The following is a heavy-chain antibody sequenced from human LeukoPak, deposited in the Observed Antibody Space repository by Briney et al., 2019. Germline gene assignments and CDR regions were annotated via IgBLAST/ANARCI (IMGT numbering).Heavy chain of an antibody. CDR3: ARHSSMTTVVFDY. D-gene: IGHD4-23*01. J-gene: IGHJ4*02. CDR1: GFTFSSYS. V-gene: IGHV3-21*01. CDR2: ISSSSSYI. Sequence: GGSLRLSCAASGFTFSSYSMNWVRQAPGKGLEWVSSISSSSSYIYYADSVKGRFTISRDNAKNSLYLQMNSLRAEDTAVYYCARHSSMTTVVFDYWGQGTLVTVSS.